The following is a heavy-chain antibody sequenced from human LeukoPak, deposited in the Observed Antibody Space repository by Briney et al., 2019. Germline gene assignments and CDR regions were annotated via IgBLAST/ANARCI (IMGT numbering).Heavy chain of an antibody. V-gene: IGHV1-46*01. Sequence: ASVKVSCKASGYTFTNYYMRWVRQAPGQGLEWMGIINPSGGSISYAQKFQGRVTMTRDTSTTTVYMELSSLRSEDTAVYYCARDQDGRSSWYYWFDPWGQGTLVTVSS. D-gene: IGHD6-13*01. CDR3: ARDQDGRSSWYYWFDP. CDR1: GYTFTNYY. J-gene: IGHJ5*02. CDR2: INPSGGSI.